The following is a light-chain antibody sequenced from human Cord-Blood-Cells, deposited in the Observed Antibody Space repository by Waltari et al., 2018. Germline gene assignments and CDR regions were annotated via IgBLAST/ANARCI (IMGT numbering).Light chain of an antibody. CDR3: QTWGTGINWV. CDR1: SGHSSYA. Sequence: QLVLTQSPSASASLGASVKLTCTLSSGHSSYAIAWHQQQPEKGPRYLMKLNSDGSHRKGDGIPDRFSGSSSGAERYLTISSLQSEDEAYYYCQTWGTGINWVFGGGTKLTVL. CDR2: LNSDGSH. V-gene: IGLV4-69*01. J-gene: IGLJ3*02.